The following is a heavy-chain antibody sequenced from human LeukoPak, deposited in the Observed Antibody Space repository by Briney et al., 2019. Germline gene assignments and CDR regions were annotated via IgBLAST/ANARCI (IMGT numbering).Heavy chain of an antibody. V-gene: IGHV3-23*01. J-gene: IGHJ4*02. CDR1: GFTFSSYA. CDR2: ITGSGGST. Sequence: GGSLRLSCAASGFTFSSYAMSWIRQAPGKGLEWVSAITGSGGSTYYADSVKGRFTISRDNSVNTLNLQMYSLRAEDTAVYYCAKGAGSQWYWNYWGQGTLVTVSS. CDR3: AKGAGSQWYWNY. D-gene: IGHD2-8*02.